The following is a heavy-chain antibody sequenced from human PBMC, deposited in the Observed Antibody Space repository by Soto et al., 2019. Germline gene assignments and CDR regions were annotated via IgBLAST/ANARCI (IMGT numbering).Heavy chain of an antibody. D-gene: IGHD5-18*01. CDR3: ARGWVTAMAPFDY. CDR1: GGTFSSYA. V-gene: IGHV1-69*13. J-gene: IGHJ4*02. CDR2: IIPIFGTA. Sequence: SVKFSFKASGGTFSSYAISWVRHAPGQGLEWMGGIIPIFGTANYAQKFQGRVTITADESTSTAYMELSSLRSEDTAVYYCARGWVTAMAPFDYWGQGTLVTVFS.